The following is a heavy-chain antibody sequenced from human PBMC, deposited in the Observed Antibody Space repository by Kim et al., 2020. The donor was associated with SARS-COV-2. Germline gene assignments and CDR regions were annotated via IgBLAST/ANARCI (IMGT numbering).Heavy chain of an antibody. CDR2: TSSSSSYT. V-gene: IGHV3-11*03. CDR3: ARSAGYQLLVDY. J-gene: IGHJ4*02. CDR1: GFTFSDYY. Sequence: GGSLRLSCAASGFTFSDYYMSWIRQAPGKGLEWVSYTSSSSSYTNYADSVKGRFTISRDNAKNSLFLQMNGLRVDDTAVYYCARSAGYQLLVDYWGQGTLVTVSS. D-gene: IGHD2-2*01.